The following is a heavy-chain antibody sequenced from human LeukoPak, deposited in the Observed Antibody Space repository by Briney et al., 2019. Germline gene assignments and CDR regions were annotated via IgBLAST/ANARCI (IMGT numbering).Heavy chain of an antibody. CDR1: GFTFSDHY. V-gene: IGHV3-72*01. Sequence: QPGGSLRLSCAASGFTFSDHYMDWVRQAPGKGLEWVGRSRNKGQSSTTVYAASVQARFTISRDDSKSLLYLQMNSLKSEDTAVYYCAKVAVPRPPALFDYWGQGTLVTVSS. J-gene: IGHJ4*02. D-gene: IGHD2-2*01. CDR2: SRNKGQSSTT. CDR3: AKVAVPRPPALFDY.